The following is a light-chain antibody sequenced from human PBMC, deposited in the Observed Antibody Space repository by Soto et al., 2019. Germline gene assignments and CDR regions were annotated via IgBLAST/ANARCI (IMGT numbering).Light chain of an antibody. J-gene: IGKJ1*01. CDR2: DAS. V-gene: IGKV1-5*01. CDR3: QQYDKYST. Sequence: QMTQSPSTLSASVGDTVTITCRASQSISVSLAWYQQKPGKAPNLLIYDASTLQGGVPSRFSGSGSGTEFTLTVTSLQPEDFATYFCQQYDKYSTFGHGTKVDIK. CDR1: QSISVS.